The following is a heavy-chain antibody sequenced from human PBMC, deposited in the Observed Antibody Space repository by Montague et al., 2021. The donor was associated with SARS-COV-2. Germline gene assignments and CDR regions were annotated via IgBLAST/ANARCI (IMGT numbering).Heavy chain of an antibody. Sequence: SETLSLTCAVYGGSFSDYHWTWIRQSPGGGLEWIGQINYGGSTKYNPSLRSRVTISIDTSKNPFSLKLTSVTAADTAVYYCARGAPGYWGQGTLVTVSS. CDR2: INYGGST. D-gene: IGHD1-1*01. CDR3: ARGAPGY. V-gene: IGHV4-34*01. CDR1: GGSFSDYH. J-gene: IGHJ4*02.